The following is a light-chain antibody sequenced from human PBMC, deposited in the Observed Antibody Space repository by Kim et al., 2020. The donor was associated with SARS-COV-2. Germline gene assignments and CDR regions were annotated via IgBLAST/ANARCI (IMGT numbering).Light chain of an antibody. Sequence: QSVLTQPASVSGAPGQRVTISCTGISSNIGGGYEVYWYQQQPGTAPKLLIYGDINRPSGVPDRFSGSKSGTTASLAITGLQTEDEADYYCKSYDNSISGYVFGTGTKVTVL. CDR3: KSYDNSISGYV. CDR2: GDI. V-gene: IGLV1-40*01. CDR1: SSNIGGGYE. J-gene: IGLJ1*01.